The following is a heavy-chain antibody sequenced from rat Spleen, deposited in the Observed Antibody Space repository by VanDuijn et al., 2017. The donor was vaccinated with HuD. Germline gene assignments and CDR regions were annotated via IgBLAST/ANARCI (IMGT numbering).Heavy chain of an antibody. CDR2: IKAKSNNYAT. D-gene: IGHD4-1*01. CDR1: GFTFSTAW. J-gene: IGHJ2*01. CDR3: AWTGY. V-gene: IGHV6-6*01. Sequence: EVQVLESGGGLVQPGNSLKLSCVTSGFTFSTAWLYWYRQFPEKRLEWVARIKAKSNNYATDYTESEKGRFTIPRDDSKSSIYLQMNNLKEVDTAIYYCAWTGYWGQGVMVTVSS.